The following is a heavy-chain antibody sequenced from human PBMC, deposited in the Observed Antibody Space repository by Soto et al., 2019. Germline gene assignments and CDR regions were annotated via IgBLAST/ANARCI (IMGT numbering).Heavy chain of an antibody. J-gene: IGHJ5*02. CDR3: ARRTGTPFVVWFDP. D-gene: IGHD1-7*01. Sequence: SETLSLTCTVSGGSISSYYWSWIRQPPGKGLEWIGYIYYSGSTNYNPSLKSRVTISVDTSKNQLSLKLSSVTAADTAVYYCARRTGTPFVVWFDPWGQGTLVTVPS. CDR2: IYYSGST. V-gene: IGHV4-59*01. CDR1: GGSISSYY.